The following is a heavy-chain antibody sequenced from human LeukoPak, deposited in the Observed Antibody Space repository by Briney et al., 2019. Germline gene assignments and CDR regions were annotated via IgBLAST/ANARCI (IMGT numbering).Heavy chain of an antibody. V-gene: IGHV4-39*01. J-gene: IGHJ5*02. CDR2: IYYSGST. D-gene: IGHD2-2*01. Sequence: EPLSLPCTVSGGSISSSSYYWGWIRRPPGKGLEWIGSIYYSGSTYYNPSLKSRVTISVDTSKNQFSLKLSSVTAADTAVYYCARRIVVVPAATNWFDPWGQGTLVTVSS. CDR1: GGSISSSSYY. CDR3: ARRIVVVPAATNWFDP.